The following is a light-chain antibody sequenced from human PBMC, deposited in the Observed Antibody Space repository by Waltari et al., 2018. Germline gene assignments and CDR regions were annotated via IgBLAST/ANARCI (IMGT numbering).Light chain of an antibody. CDR2: DTS. Sequence: EIVLTQSPATLSLSPGERATLSCRASQSVRVYLAWYQQKPGQAPRLLIYDTSNRASGPPDRFSGSGSGTDFSLSISSLEPEDFAVFYCQQRHNWPLTFGGGTKVEIK. V-gene: IGKV3-11*01. CDR3: QQRHNWPLT. J-gene: IGKJ4*01. CDR1: QSVRVY.